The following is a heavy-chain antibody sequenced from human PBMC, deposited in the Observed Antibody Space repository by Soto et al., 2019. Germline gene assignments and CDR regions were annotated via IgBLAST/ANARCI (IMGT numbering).Heavy chain of an antibody. D-gene: IGHD2-8*01. CDR2: INPNSGGT. CDR3: ARSHCSNGVCYGFDAFDI. V-gene: IGHV1-2*04. J-gene: IGHJ3*02. CDR1: GYTFTGYY. Sequence: ASVKVSCKASGYTFTGYYMHWVRQAPGQGLEWMGWINPNSGGTNYAQKFQGWVTMTRDTSISTAYMELSRLRSDDTAVYYCARSHCSNGVCYGFDAFDIWGQGTMVTVSS.